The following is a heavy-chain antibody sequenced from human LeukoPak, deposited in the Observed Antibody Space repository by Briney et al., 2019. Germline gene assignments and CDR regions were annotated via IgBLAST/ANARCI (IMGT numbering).Heavy chain of an antibody. V-gene: IGHV4-59*01. CDR2: ISDSGRP. Sequence: SETLSLTCTVSGGSFSSYSWNWIWQPPGKGLEWIGYISDSGRPNYNPSLESRVTMSVDTSKTQFSLQLISVTAADATADYCARVGNLYDSSGLYYWYFDLWGRGTLVTVSS. J-gene: IGHJ2*01. CDR1: GGSFSSYS. CDR3: ARVGNLYDSSGLYYWYFDL. D-gene: IGHD3-22*01.